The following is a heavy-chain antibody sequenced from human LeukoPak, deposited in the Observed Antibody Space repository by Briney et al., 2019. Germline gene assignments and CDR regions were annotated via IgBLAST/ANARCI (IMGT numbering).Heavy chain of an antibody. CDR1: GGSIRSGDYY. D-gene: IGHD3-9*01. V-gene: IGHV4-30-4*01. Sequence: SETLSLTCTVFGGSIRSGDYYWSWIRQPPGKGLEWIGYIYYSGSTYYNPSLKSRVTISVDTSKNQFSLKPSSVTAADTAVYYCAREVIVTGIFDYWGQGTLVAVSS. CDR2: IYYSGST. CDR3: AREVIVTGIFDY. J-gene: IGHJ4*02.